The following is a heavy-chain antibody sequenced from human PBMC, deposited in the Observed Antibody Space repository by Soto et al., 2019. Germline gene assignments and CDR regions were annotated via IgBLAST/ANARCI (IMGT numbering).Heavy chain of an antibody. V-gene: IGHV4-34*01. CDR2: INHSGST. CDR3: GRGGVLRYFDWLLRGPWFDP. D-gene: IGHD3-9*01. J-gene: IGHJ5*02. CDR1: GGSFSVYY. Sequence: SETLSLACAVYGGSFSVYYWGWIRQPPGKGLEWIGEINHSGSTNYNPSHKSRVTISVDTSKSQFSLKLSSVSAADTAVYYCGRGGVLRYFDWLLRGPWFDPWGQGTLVTVSS.